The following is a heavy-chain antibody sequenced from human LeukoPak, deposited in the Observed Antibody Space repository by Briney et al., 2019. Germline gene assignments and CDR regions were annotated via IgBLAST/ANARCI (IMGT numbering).Heavy chain of an antibody. V-gene: IGHV3-21*01. Sequence: PGGSLRLSCAASGFTFSSYSMNWVRQAPGKGLEWVSSISSSSSYIYNADSVKGRFTISRDKTKHSLYLQMNSLRAEDTAVYYCARALYIGSHDSSYLNAFDMWGQGTMVTVSP. CDR2: ISSSSSYI. CDR1: GFTFSSYS. D-gene: IGHD1-26*01. CDR3: ARALYIGSHDSSYLNAFDM. J-gene: IGHJ3*02.